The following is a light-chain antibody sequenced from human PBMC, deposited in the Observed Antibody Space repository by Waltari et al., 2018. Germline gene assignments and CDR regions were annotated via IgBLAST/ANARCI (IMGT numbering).Light chain of an antibody. Sequence: QLAVTQSPSASASLGASVKLTCTLSSEHSAYAIAWHQHQPEKGPRFLMKLDGGGGHTKGDGCPDSFSGFNSGAERYLTISSLQYEDEAAYYCQTWDPDTVVFGGGTKLTV. CDR2: LDGGGGH. V-gene: IGLV4-69*01. J-gene: IGLJ2*01. CDR3: QTWDPDTVV. CDR1: SEHSAYA.